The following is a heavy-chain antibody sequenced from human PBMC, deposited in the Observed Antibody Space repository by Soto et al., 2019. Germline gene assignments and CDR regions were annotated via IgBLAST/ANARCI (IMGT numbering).Heavy chain of an antibody. CDR2: IYHSGST. D-gene: IGHD5-12*01. CDR3: ARVTLSYSGYAGWFDP. V-gene: IGHV4-4*02. CDR1: GGSISSSNW. J-gene: IGHJ5*02. Sequence: ASETLSLTCAASGGSISSSNWWSWVRQPPGKGLEWIGEIYHSGSTNYNPSLKSRVTISVDKSKNQFSLKLSSVTAADTAVYYCARVTLSYSGYAGWFDPWGQGTLVTVSS.